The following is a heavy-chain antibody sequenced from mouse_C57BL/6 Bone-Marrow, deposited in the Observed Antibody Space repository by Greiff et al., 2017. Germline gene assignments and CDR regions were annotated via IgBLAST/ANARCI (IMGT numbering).Heavy chain of an antibody. J-gene: IGHJ1*03. CDR3: ARFHYGSSYDWYFDV. CDR1: GYTFTSYW. CDR2: INPSSGYT. Sequence: VQLQQSGAELAKPGGLVKLSCKASGYTFTSYWMHWVKQRPGQGLEWIGYINPSSGYTKYNQKFKDKATLTADKSSSTAYMQLSSLTYEDSAVYYCARFHYGSSYDWYFDVWGTGTTVTVSS. V-gene: IGHV1-7*01. D-gene: IGHD1-1*01.